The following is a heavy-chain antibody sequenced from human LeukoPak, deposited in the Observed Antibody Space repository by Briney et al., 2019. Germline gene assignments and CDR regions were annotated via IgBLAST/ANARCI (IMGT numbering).Heavy chain of an antibody. CDR2: VSDSGTSA. CDR3: APDLRGAAWSLDY. J-gene: IGHJ4*02. Sequence: GGSLRLSCAVSGFTFRNYGMSWVCQAPGKGLEWVSVVSDSGTSAYYADSVNGRFTISRDNSKNTLYLQMNSLRAEDTAIYYCAPDLRGAAWSLDYWGQGTLVTVSS. CDR1: GFTFRNYG. V-gene: IGHV3-23*01. D-gene: IGHD2-15*01.